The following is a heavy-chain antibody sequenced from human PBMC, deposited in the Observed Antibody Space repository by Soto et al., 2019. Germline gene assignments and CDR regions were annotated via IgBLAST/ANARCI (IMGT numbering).Heavy chain of an antibody. CDR1: GYTFISFA. CDR3: ARDRGYCSGGRCTSDWFDT. J-gene: IGHJ5*02. Sequence: QVQLVQSGSEMKKHGASVKVSCKTSGYTFISFAISWLRQAPGQGLEWMGWINTYNGKTNYAKKFQGRLTVTTDTSTSTASMELRSLRSDDTAVYYCARDRGYCSGGRCTSDWFDTWGQGTLVTFSS. D-gene: IGHD2-15*01. CDR2: INTYNGKT. V-gene: IGHV1-18*04.